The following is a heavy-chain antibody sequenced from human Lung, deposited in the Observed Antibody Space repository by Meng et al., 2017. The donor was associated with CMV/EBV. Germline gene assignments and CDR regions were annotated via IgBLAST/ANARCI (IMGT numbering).Heavy chain of an antibody. CDR3: VRANLGSADY. CDR1: GYTFTGYY. CDR2: ITPSSGGT. Sequence: QVQLVQSGAEVKKPGASVKVSCKASGYTFTGYYMHWLRQAPGQGLEWVGRITPSSGGTTYAQKFQGRVTVTRDTSISTAYMELSSLRSDDAAIYYCVRANLGSADYWGQGTLVTVSS. V-gene: IGHV1-2*06. J-gene: IGHJ4*02. D-gene: IGHD7-27*01.